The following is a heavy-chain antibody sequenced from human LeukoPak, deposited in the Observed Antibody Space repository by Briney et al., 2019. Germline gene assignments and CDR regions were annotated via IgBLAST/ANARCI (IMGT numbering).Heavy chain of an antibody. CDR3: ARVEDDGSGSYYNSRWFDP. J-gene: IGHJ5*02. Sequence: SETLSLTCADYGGSFSGYYWSWIRQPPGKGLEWIGEINHSGSTNYNPSLKSRVTISVDTSKNQFSLKLSSVTAADTAVYYCARVEDDGSGSYYNSRWFDPWGQGTLVTVSS. V-gene: IGHV4-34*01. D-gene: IGHD3-10*01. CDR2: INHSGST. CDR1: GGSFSGYY.